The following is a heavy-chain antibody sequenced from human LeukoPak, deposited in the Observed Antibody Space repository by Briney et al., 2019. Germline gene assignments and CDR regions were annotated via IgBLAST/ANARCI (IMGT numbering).Heavy chain of an antibody. CDR3: ARHGASGSYPYYFDY. Sequence: SETLSLTCTVSGGSISSYYWSWIRQTPGKGLEWIGYIYHSGSTYYNPSLKSRVTISVDTSKNQFPLKLSSVTAADTAVYFCARHGASGSYPYYFDYWGQGTLVTVSA. CDR1: GGSISSYY. CDR2: IYHSGST. J-gene: IGHJ4*02. V-gene: IGHV4-59*08. D-gene: IGHD1-26*01.